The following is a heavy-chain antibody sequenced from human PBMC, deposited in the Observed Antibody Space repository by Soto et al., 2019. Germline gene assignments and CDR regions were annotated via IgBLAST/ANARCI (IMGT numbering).Heavy chain of an antibody. J-gene: IGHJ4*02. D-gene: IGHD3-3*01. V-gene: IGHV3-23*01. CDR2: ISGSGGST. CDR1: GSTLSSKA. Sequence: GGSLRLSCAASGSTLSSKAMSWARQPQGKGLEWVSAISGSGGSTYNADSVRGRFTISRDNSKNMLYLQMNSLRAEDTAVYYCAKDMQSGDYDFWSGYSPALFDYWGQGTLVTVSS. CDR3: AKDMQSGDYDFWSGYSPALFDY.